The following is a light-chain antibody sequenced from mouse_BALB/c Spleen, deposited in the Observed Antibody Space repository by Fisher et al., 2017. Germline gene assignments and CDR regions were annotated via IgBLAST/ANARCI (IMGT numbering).Light chain of an antibody. CDR3: QQWSSNPLT. V-gene: IGKV4-55*01. J-gene: IGKJ5*01. Sequence: IVMTQSPAIMSASPGEKVTMTCSASSSVSYMYWYQQKPGSSPRLWIYDTSNLVSGVPARFSGSRSGTSYSLTISSMEAEDAATYYCQQWSSNPLTFGAGTKLELK. CDR1: SSVSY. CDR2: DTS.